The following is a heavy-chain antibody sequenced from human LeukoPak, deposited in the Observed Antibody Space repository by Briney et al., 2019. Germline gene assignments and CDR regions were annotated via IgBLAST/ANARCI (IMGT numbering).Heavy chain of an antibody. Sequence: GGSLRLSCAASGFTFSSYSMNWVRQAPGKGLEWVAVISYDGSNKYYADSVKGRFTISRDNSKNTLYLQMNSLRAEDTAVYYCARWDWGRWGSSGSPHFDYWGQGTLVTVSS. CDR3: ARWDWGRWGSSGSPHFDY. D-gene: IGHD3-10*01. J-gene: IGHJ4*02. V-gene: IGHV3-30*03. CDR1: GFTFSSYS. CDR2: ISYDGSNK.